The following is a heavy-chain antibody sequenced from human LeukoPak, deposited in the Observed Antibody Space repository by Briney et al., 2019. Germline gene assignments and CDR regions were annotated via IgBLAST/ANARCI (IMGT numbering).Heavy chain of an antibody. CDR3: ARGYYYDSSGYYYGGYYFDY. D-gene: IGHD3-22*01. V-gene: IGHV4-34*01. J-gene: IGHJ4*02. Sequence: PSETLSLTCAVYGGSFSGYYWSWIRQPPGKGLEWIGEINHSGSTNYNPSLKSRVTISVDTSKNQFSLKLSSVTAADTAVYYCARGYYYDSSGYYYGGYYFDYWGQGTLVTVSS. CDR1: GGSFSGYY. CDR2: INHSGST.